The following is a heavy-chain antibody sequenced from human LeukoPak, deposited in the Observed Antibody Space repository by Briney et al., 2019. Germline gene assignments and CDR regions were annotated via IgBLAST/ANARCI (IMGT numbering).Heavy chain of an antibody. V-gene: IGHV5-51*01. CDR1: GYTFTTYW. CDR3: ARYTVTHAFDI. Sequence: GESLKISCQGYGYTFTTYWIGWVRQMPGKGLEWMGIIFPGDSDTIYSPSFQGQVTISTDKSISSAYLHWSSLKASDTAMYYCARYTVTHAFDIWGQGTMVTVSS. CDR2: IFPGDSDT. J-gene: IGHJ3*02. D-gene: IGHD4-11*01.